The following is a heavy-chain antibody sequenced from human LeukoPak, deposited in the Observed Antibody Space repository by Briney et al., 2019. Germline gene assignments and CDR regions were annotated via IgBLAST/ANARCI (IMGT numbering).Heavy chain of an antibody. Sequence: GGSLRLSCAASGFTFDDYAMHWVRQAPGKGLEWVSGISWNSGSIGYADSVKGRFTISRDNAKNSLYLQMNSLRAEDTAVYYCARESGDIVARGDYFDYWGQGTLVIVSS. CDR2: ISWNSGSI. CDR3: ARESGDIVARGDYFDY. D-gene: IGHD5-12*01. J-gene: IGHJ4*02. V-gene: IGHV3-9*01. CDR1: GFTFDDYA.